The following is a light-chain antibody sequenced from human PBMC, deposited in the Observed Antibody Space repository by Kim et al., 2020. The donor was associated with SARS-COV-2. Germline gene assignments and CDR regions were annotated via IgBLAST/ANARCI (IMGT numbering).Light chain of an antibody. CDR2: GAS. J-gene: IGKJ2*03. CDR3: QQYGSSPPYS. V-gene: IGKV3-20*01. CDR1: QSVSSSY. Sequence: SPGERSTLSCRASQSVSSSYLAWYQQKPGQAPRLLIYGASSRATGIPDRFSGSGSGTDFTLTISRLGPEDFAVYYCQQYGSSPPYSFGQGTKLEI.